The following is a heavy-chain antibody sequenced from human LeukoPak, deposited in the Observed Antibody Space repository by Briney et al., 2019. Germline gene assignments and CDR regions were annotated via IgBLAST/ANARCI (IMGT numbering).Heavy chain of an antibody. V-gene: IGHV3-21*06. CDR1: GFTFSSYS. CDR2: ISSGGGYT. Sequence: GGSLRVSCAASGFTFSSYSMNWVRQAPGKVLEWVSSISSGGGYTYYADSVKGRFTISRDNAKNSLYLQMNSLRAEDTAVYYCARNPLITGYYYYYMDVWGKGTTVTVSS. CDR3: ARNPLITGYYYYYMDV. D-gene: IGHD1-20*01. J-gene: IGHJ6*03.